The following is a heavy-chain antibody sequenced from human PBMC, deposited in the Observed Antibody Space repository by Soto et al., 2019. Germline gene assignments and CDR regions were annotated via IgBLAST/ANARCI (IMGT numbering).Heavy chain of an antibody. J-gene: IGHJ6*03. CDR1: GFSLRNARMG. V-gene: IGHV2-26*01. CDR3: ARRLAVNYYYYYVDV. D-gene: IGHD3-22*01. Sequence: QVTLKESGPVLVKPTETLTLTCTVSGFSLRNARMGVSWIRQPPGKALEWLAHILSSDEKSYNTSLKGRVTLSKDPSKSQVVLTMTYVDPVDTATYFCARRLAVNYYYYYVDVWGEGTTVTVSS. CDR2: ILSSDEK.